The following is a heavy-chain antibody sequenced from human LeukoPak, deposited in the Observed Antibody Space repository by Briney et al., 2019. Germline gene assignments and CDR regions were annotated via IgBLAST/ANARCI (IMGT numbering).Heavy chain of an antibody. D-gene: IGHD6-13*01. V-gene: IGHV3-48*03. CDR2: ISNSGNTI. CDR3: ARVIAAAGADAFDI. CDR1: GFTFSSYE. Sequence: GGSLRLSCAASGFTFSSYEMNWVRQAPGKGLEWVSYISNSGNTIYYADSVKGRFTIARDNAKNSLYLQMNSLRAEDTAVYYCARVIAAAGADAFDIWGQGTMVTVSS. J-gene: IGHJ3*02.